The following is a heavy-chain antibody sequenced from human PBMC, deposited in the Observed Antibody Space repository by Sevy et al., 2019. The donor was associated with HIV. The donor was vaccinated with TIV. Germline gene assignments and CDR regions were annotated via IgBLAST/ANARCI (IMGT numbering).Heavy chain of an antibody. CDR1: GFAFSTHA. CDR2: ISYEGTET. D-gene: IGHD1-26*01. V-gene: IGHV3-30-3*01. J-gene: IGHJ4*01. Sequence: GGSLRLSCAASGFAFSTHAMHWVRQAPGKGLEGVGVISYEGTETFYAASVEGRFTISRDNSKNMLSLQINSLRPEDTAVYYCARDGGYSVKWYPLYWGHGTLVTVSS. CDR3: ARDGGYSVKWYPLY.